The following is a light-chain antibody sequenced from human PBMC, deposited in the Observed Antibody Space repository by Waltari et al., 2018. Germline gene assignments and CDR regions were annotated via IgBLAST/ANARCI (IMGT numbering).Light chain of an antibody. CDR1: SSDVGGYKY. CDR2: DVN. J-gene: IGLJ2*01. Sequence: QSALTQPASVSGSPGQSITISCTGTSSDVGGYKYVSWYQQHPGKATKLMIYDVNNRPSEISNRFSGSKSGNTASLTISGLQAEDEADYYCSSYTSSGTLVLFGGGTKLTVL. CDR3: SSYTSSGTLVL. V-gene: IGLV2-14*03.